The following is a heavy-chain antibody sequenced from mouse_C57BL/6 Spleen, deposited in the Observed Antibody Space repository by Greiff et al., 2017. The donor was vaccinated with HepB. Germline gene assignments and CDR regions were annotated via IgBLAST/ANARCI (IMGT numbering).Heavy chain of an antibody. Sequence: QVQLQQPGAELVKPGASVKMSCKASGYTFTSYWITWVKQRPGQGLEWIGDIYPGSGSTNYNEKFKSKATLTVDTSSSTAYMQLSSLTSEDSAVYYCARAVTTVVATDYFDYWGQSTTLTVSS. J-gene: IGHJ2*01. V-gene: IGHV1-55*01. CDR1: GYTFTSYW. CDR3: ARAVTTVVATDYFDY. D-gene: IGHD1-1*01. CDR2: IYPGSGST.